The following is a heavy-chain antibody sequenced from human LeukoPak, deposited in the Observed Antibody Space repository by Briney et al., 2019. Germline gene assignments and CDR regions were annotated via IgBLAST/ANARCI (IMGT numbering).Heavy chain of an antibody. CDR1: GFTFSDYY. D-gene: IGHD6-19*01. V-gene: IGHV3-11*01. J-gene: IGHJ4*02. CDR2: ISRSDATI. CDR3: AKDMVPSSGWFQLDY. Sequence: GGSLRLSCAASGFTFSDYYMTWIRQAPGKGLEWVSYISRSDATIYYADSVKGRFTSSRDNANSSLYLQMDSLRAEDTALYYCAKDMVPSSGWFQLDYWGQGTLVTVSS.